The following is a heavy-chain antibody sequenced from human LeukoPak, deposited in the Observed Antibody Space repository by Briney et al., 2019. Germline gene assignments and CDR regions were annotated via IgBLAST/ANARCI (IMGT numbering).Heavy chain of an antibody. D-gene: IGHD2-2*01. CDR2: IIPILGIA. Sequence: SVKVSCKASGGTFSSYTVSRVRQAPGQGLEWMGRIIPILGIANYAQKFQGRVTITADKSTSTAYMELSSLRSEDTAVYYCARGSTSSYYFDYWGQGTLVTVSS. CDR1: GGTFSSYT. CDR3: ARGSTSSYYFDY. V-gene: IGHV1-69*02. J-gene: IGHJ4*02.